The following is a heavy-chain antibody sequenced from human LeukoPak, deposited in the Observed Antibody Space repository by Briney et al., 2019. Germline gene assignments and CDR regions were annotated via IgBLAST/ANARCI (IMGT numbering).Heavy chain of an antibody. CDR2: IYSGGNT. Sequence: GGSLRLSCAASGFTFSSYAMHWVRQAPGKGLEWVSVIYSGGNTYYADSVKGRFTISRDNSKNTVYLQMNSLRAEDTAVYYCARGETSSYDYWGQGTLVTVSS. CDR1: GFTFSSYA. D-gene: IGHD2-2*01. CDR3: ARGETSSYDY. V-gene: IGHV3-53*01. J-gene: IGHJ4*02.